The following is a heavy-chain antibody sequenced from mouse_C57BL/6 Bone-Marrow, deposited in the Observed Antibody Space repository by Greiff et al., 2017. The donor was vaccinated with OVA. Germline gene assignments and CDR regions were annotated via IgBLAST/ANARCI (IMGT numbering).Heavy chain of an antibody. V-gene: IGHV1-26*01. J-gene: IGHJ3*01. CDR1: GYTFTDYY. CDR2: INPNNGGT. Sequence: VQLQQSGPELVKPGASVKISCKASGYTFTDYYMNWVKQSHGKSLEWIGDINPNNGGTSYNQKFKGKATLTVDKSSSTAYMELRSLTSEDSADYYCARGDYGSSPFAYWGQGTLVTVSA. D-gene: IGHD1-1*01. CDR3: ARGDYGSSPFAY.